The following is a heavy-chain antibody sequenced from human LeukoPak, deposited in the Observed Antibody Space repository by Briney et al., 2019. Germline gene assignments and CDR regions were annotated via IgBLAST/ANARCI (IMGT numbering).Heavy chain of an antibody. Sequence: GGSLRLSCAASGFTFSSYAMHWVRQATGKGLEWVAVILYDGSNKYYADSVKGRFTISRDNSKNTLYLQMNSLRAEDTAVYYCARGLSGYYFDYWGQGTLVTVSS. CDR2: ILYDGSNK. J-gene: IGHJ4*02. D-gene: IGHD3-22*01. CDR3: ARGLSGYYFDY. CDR1: GFTFSSYA. V-gene: IGHV3-30-3*01.